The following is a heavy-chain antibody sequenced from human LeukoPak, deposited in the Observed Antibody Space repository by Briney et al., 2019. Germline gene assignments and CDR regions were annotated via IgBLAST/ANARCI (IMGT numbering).Heavy chain of an antibody. V-gene: IGHV3-23*01. Sequence: GGSLRLSCAASGFTVSSNYMSWVRQAPGKGLEWVSAISGSGGSTYYADSVKGRFTISRDNSKNTLYLQMNSLRAEDTAVYYCAKGIAAAGTDWFDPWGQGTLVTVSS. CDR1: GFTVSSNY. J-gene: IGHJ5*02. CDR2: ISGSGGST. CDR3: AKGIAAAGTDWFDP. D-gene: IGHD6-13*01.